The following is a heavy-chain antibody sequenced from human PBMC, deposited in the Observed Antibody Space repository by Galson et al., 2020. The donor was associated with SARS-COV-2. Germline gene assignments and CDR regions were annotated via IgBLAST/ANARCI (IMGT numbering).Heavy chain of an antibody. J-gene: IGHJ6*03. Sequence: GESLKISCAASGFTFSTYPMSWVRQAPGRGLEWVSGLDERGGDTHYAGPVRGRFTISRDDSKNTLYLQMNSLRAEDTAVYYFAKAPGYYYIDVWGKGTTVTVSS. CDR2: LDERGGDT. CDR3: AKAPGYYYIDV. CDR1: GFTFSTYP. V-gene: IGHV3-23*01.